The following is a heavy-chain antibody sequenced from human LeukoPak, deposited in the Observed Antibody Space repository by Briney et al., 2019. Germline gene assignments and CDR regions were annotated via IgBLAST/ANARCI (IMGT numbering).Heavy chain of an antibody. CDR3: ARDYDSSGYPDAFDI. J-gene: IGHJ3*02. CDR2: INWNGGST. D-gene: IGHD3-22*01. CDR1: GFTFDDYG. Sequence: GGSLTLPCAASGFTFDDYGMSWLRQAPGKGLEWLTGINWNGGSTGYADSVKGRFTISRDNAKSSLYLQMNSLRAEDTALYYCARDYDSSGYPDAFDIWGQGTMVTVSS. V-gene: IGHV3-20*04.